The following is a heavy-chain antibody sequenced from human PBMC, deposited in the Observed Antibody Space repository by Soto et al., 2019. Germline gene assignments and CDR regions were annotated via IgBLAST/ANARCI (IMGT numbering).Heavy chain of an antibody. CDR3: ARGDYYDSSGYDAFDI. D-gene: IGHD3-22*01. CDR1: GYTFTSYG. CDR2: ISAYNGNT. V-gene: IGHV1-18*01. Sequence: ASVTVSCKASGYTFTSYGISWVRQAPGQGLEWMGWISAYNGNTNYAQKLQGRVTMTTDTSTSTAYMELRSLRSDDTAVYYCARGDYYDSSGYDAFDIWGQGTMVTVSS. J-gene: IGHJ3*02.